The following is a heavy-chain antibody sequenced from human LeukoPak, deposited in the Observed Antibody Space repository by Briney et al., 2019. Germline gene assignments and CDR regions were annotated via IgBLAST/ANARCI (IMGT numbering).Heavy chain of an antibody. CDR1: GFTFSSYW. V-gene: IGHV3-74*01. D-gene: IGHD6-13*01. CDR3: ARMRFSSLDAFDI. Sequence: GGSLRLSCAASGFTFSSYWMHWVRHAPGKGLVWVSRINSDGSSTSYADSVKGRFTISRDNAKNTLYLQMNSLRAEDTAVYYCARMRFSSLDAFDIWGQGTMVTVSS. CDR2: INSDGSST. J-gene: IGHJ3*02.